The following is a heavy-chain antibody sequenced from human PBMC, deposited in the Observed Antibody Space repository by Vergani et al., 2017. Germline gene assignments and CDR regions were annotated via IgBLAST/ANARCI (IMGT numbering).Heavy chain of an antibody. D-gene: IGHD7-27*01. CDR1: GGSISSYY. J-gene: IGHJ6*02. V-gene: IGHV4-59*08. Sequence: QVQLQESGPGLVKPSETLSLTCTVSGGSISSYYWSWIRQPPGKGLEWIGYIYYSGSTNYNPSLNSRVTISVDTSKNQFSLKLSSVTAADTAVYYCARSGWGYYYYGMDVWGQGTTVTVSS. CDR3: ARSGWGYYYYGMDV. CDR2: IYYSGST.